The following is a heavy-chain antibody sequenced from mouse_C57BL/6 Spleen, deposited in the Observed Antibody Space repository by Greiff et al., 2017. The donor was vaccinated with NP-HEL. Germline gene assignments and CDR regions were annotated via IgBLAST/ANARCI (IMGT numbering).Heavy chain of an antibody. D-gene: IGHD2-3*01. V-gene: IGHV5-6*01. CDR1: GFTFSSYG. J-gene: IGHJ2*01. CDR3: ARHEEEIYDGYPDYFDY. CDR2: ISSGGSYT. Sequence: EVKLMESGGDLVKPGGSLKLSCAASGFTFSSYGMSWVRQTPDKRLEWVATISSGGSYTYYPDSVKGRFTISRDNAKNTLYLQMSSLKSEDTAMYYCARHEEEIYDGYPDYFDYWGQGTTLTVSS.